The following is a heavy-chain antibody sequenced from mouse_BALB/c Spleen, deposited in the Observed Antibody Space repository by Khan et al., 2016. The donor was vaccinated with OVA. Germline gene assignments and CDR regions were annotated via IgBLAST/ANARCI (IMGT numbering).Heavy chain of an antibody. D-gene: IGHD4-1*01. CDR2: ISSDSYTI. J-gene: IGHJ3*01. V-gene: IGHV5-17*02. CDR1: GFTFSSFG. Sequence: EVELVESGGGLVQPGGSRKLSCAASGFTFSSFGMHWVRQAPEKGLEWVAYISSDSYTIYYADTVKGRFTISRDKPRKTLFLQMTSLGSEDTAMYYCARDNWAWFAYWGQGTLVTVSA. CDR3: ARDNWAWFAY.